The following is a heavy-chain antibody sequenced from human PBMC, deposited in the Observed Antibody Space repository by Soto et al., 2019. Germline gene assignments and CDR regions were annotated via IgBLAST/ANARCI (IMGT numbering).Heavy chain of an antibody. CDR1: GGSISRGGYY. D-gene: IGHD3-22*01. J-gene: IGHJ6*02. Sequence: PSETLSLTCSVSGGSISRGGYYWSWIRQHPGKGLEWIGYIYYSGSSYSNPSLKSRVIMSVDTSKNQFSLRLSSLSAADTAVYYCARETYYFDSSGSARLGMDVWRQGTTVTVSS. CDR2: IYYSGSS. CDR3: ARETYYFDSSGSARLGMDV. V-gene: IGHV4-31*03.